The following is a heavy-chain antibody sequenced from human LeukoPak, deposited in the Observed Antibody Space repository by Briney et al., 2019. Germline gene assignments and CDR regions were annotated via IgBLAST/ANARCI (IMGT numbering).Heavy chain of an antibody. CDR3: AKSPSLQAFDV. Sequence: GGSLRLSCAASGFTVSSNYMSWVRQAPGKGLEWVSVIYSGGSTYYADSVKGRFTISRDNSKNTLYLQMNSLRAEDTALYYCAKSPSLQAFDVWGQGTTVSVSS. V-gene: IGHV3-53*01. CDR2: IYSGGST. CDR1: GFTVSSNY. J-gene: IGHJ3*01.